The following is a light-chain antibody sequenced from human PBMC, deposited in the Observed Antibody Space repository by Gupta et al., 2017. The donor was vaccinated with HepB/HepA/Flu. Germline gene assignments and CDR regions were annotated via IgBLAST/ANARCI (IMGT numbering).Light chain of an antibody. Sequence: DIQMTQSPSTLSASVGDIVTITCRASQSINNWLAWYQQKPGKAPKLLIYKASTLESGVPSRFSGSGSGTEFTLTISSLQPDDFATYYCQQYNTNSETFGQGTKVEI. CDR3: QQYNTNSET. CDR2: KAS. J-gene: IGKJ1*01. CDR1: QSINNW. V-gene: IGKV1-5*03.